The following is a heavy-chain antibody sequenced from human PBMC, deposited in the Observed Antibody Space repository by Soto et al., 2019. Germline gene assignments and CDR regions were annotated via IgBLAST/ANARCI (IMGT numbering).Heavy chain of an antibody. V-gene: IGHV3-30-3*01. J-gene: IGHJ6*02. D-gene: IGHD2-8*01. CDR2: ISYDGSNK. Sequence: PGGSLRLSCAASGFTFSSYAMHWVRQAPGKGLEWVAVISYDGSNKYYADSVKGRFTISRDNSKNTLYLQMNSLRAEDTAVYYCTRGTKKYYYYYDMDVWGQGTTVTVSS. CDR1: GFTFSSYA. CDR3: TRGTKKYYYYYDMDV.